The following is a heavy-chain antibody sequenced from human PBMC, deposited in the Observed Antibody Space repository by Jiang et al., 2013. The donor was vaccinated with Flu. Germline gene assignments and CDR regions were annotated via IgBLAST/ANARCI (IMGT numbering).Heavy chain of an antibody. CDR2: INHSGST. CDR1: FSGYY. Sequence: FSGYYWSWIRQPPGKGLEWIGEINHSGSTNYNPSLKSRVTISVDTSKNQFSLKLSSVTAADTAVYYCARGFDYGSGSYPAVYYFDYWGQGTLVTVSS. D-gene: IGHD3-10*01. CDR3: ARGFDYGSGSYPAVYYFDY. V-gene: IGHV4-34*01. J-gene: IGHJ4*02.